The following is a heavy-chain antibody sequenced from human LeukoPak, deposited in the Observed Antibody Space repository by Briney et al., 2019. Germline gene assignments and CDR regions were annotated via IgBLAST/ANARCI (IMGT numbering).Heavy chain of an antibody. CDR1: GFSFSNYN. CDR2: ISFDGKHI. Sequence: GGSLRLSCAASGFSFSNYNMHWVRQDPRKGLEWLGVISFDGKHIEYPDSVQGRVTISRDISKNTLYLQMNSLRTEDTAVYFCARDRVQIWPYVGTFDYWGQGALVTVSS. J-gene: IGHJ4*02. D-gene: IGHD5-18*01. V-gene: IGHV3-30*04. CDR3: ARDRVQIWPYVGTFDY.